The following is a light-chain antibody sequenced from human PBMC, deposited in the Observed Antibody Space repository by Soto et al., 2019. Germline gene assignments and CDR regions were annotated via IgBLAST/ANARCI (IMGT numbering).Light chain of an antibody. V-gene: IGKV3-15*01. J-gene: IGKJ1*01. Sequence: EVVMTQSPATLSVSPGERATLSCRASQTVSRNLAWYQQRPGQAPRLLIYDISNRATGVPARFSGSGSGTDFTLTISDVQPEDFALYYCHQRQSWPRTFGQGTKVDIK. CDR1: QTVSRN. CDR2: DIS. CDR3: HQRQSWPRT.